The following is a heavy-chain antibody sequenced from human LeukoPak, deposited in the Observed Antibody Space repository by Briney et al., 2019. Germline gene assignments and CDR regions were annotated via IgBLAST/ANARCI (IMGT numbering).Heavy chain of an antibody. Sequence: GGSLRLSCAASGFTFSSYVMSWVRQAPGKGLEWVSAISGSGGSTYYADSVKGRFTISRDNSKNTLYLQMNSLRAEDTAVYYCAKSTYSGYDFGPFDYWGQGTLVTVSS. CDR1: GFTFSSYV. CDR2: ISGSGGST. D-gene: IGHD5-12*01. V-gene: IGHV3-23*01. J-gene: IGHJ4*02. CDR3: AKSTYSGYDFGPFDY.